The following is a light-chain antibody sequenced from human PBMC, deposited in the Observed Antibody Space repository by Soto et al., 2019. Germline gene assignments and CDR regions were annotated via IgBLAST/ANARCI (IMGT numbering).Light chain of an antibody. V-gene: IGKV3-15*01. CDR3: QYYNNWLAT. Sequence: EVLMAQSSATLSLSPGERATLSCRASQSVSNNYLAWYQQKPGQAPRLLIYAASTRATGVSARFSGSGSGTEFTLTISSLQSEDFTIYYCQYYNNWLATFGGGTKVDI. J-gene: IGKJ4*01. CDR2: AAS. CDR1: QSVSNN.